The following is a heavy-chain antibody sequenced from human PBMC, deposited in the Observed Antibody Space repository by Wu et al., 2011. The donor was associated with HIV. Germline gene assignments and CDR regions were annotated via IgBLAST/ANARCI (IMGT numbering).Heavy chain of an antibody. CDR1: GGTFSSYA. CDR2: IIPIFGTA. J-gene: IGHJ6*02. D-gene: IGHD3-3*01. CDR3: ARDWSSRVGRWAYYYYGMDV. Sequence: QVQLVQSGAEVKKPGSSVKVSCKASGGTFSSYAISWVRQAPGQGLEWMGGIIPIFGTANYAQKFQGRVTITTDESTSTAYMELSSLRSEDTAVYYCARDWSSRVGRWAYYYYGMDVWGQGDHGHRLL. V-gene: IGHV1-69*05.